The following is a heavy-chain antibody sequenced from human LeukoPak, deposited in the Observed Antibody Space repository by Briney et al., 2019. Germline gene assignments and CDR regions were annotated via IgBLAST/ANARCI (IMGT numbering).Heavy chain of an antibody. CDR2: ISTYSGDT. Sequence: GASVKVSCKAGNYSFINYGLTWVRQAPGQGLVWMGWISTYSGDTSYAQNFQGRVTLTRDTSTSTAYMDLNNLTPDDTAVYYCARVEYSSGRGDHWGQGILVTVSS. V-gene: IGHV1-18*01. J-gene: IGHJ4*02. CDR3: ARVEYSSGRGDH. CDR1: NYSFINYG. D-gene: IGHD3-22*01.